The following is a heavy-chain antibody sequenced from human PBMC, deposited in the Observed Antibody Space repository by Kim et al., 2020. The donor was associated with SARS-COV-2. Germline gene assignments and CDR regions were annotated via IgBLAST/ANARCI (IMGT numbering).Heavy chain of an antibody. V-gene: IGHV3-23*01. Sequence: GGSLRLSCAASGFTFSSSAILLVRQAPGTGLEWFSAISGGGGSTYYADSVKGRFTISRDNSKNTLYLQMNSLRAEDTAVYYCAKKDLSSSSRYWGQGSLVAVSP. CDR3: AKKDLSSSSRY. CDR1: GFTFSSSA. J-gene: IGHJ4*02. CDR2: ISGGGGST. D-gene: IGHD6-6*01.